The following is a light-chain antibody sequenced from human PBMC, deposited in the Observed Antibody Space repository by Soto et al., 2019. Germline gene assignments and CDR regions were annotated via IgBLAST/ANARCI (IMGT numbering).Light chain of an antibody. CDR2: EVS. Sequence: QSALTQPASVSGSPGQSITISCTGTSRDLGTYNFVSWYQHHPGKAPKLLIYEVSNRPSGISDRFSGSQSGYTASLTISGLQAEDEADYYCTSYTTSSPLGVFGGGTQLTVL. V-gene: IGLV2-14*01. J-gene: IGLJ3*02. CDR1: SRDLGTYNF. CDR3: TSYTTSSPLGV.